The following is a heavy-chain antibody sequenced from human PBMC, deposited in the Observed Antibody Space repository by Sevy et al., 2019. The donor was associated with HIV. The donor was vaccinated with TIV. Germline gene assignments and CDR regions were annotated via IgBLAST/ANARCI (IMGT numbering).Heavy chain of an antibody. J-gene: IGHJ4*02. CDR2: LFYTDST. CDR3: ARDSDSGLDY. D-gene: IGHD4-17*01. V-gene: IGHV4-59*01. Sequence: SETLSLTYTVSGGSLNSYYWIWIRQPPGKGLEWIGYLFYTDSTNYNPSLKSRVTISVDRSKNQFSLELRSVTAADTAVYYCARDSDSGLDYWGQGTLVTVSS. CDR1: GGSLNSYY.